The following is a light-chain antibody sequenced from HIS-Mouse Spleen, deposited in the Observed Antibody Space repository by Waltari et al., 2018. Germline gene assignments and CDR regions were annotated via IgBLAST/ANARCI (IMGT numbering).Light chain of an antibody. Sequence: QSALTQPPSASGSPGQSVTISCTGTSSDVGGYNYVSGYQQHPGKAPELMIYEVRKRPSGVADRFSGSQSGTTASLTVPGLQAEDEADDYCSSYAGSNNWVFGGGTKLTVL. CDR3: SSYAGSNNWV. CDR1: SSDVGGYNY. V-gene: IGLV2-8*01. CDR2: EVR. J-gene: IGLJ3*02.